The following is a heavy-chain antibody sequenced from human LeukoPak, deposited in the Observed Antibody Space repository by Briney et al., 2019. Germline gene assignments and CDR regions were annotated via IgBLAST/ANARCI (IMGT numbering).Heavy chain of an antibody. CDR1: EFTSGDYA. Sequence: QPGGSLRLSCAASEFTSGDYAMHWVRQAPGKGLEWVSLISGDGGGTYYADSVKGRFTISRDNTKNSLYLQMNSLRTEDTALYYCARWQCCSYYGMDVWGQGTTVTVSS. J-gene: IGHJ6*02. CDR2: ISGDGGGT. D-gene: IGHD5-24*01. CDR3: ARWQCCSYYGMDV. V-gene: IGHV3-43*02.